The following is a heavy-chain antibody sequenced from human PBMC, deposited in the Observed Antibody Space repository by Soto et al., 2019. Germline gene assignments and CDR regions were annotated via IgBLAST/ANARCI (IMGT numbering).Heavy chain of an antibody. J-gene: IGHJ4*02. Sequence: SETLSLTCTVSGGSISSSSYYWGWIRQPPGKGLEWIGSIYYSGSTYYNPSLKSRVTISVDTSKNQFSLKLSSVTAADTAVYYCARHRAYYYDSSGFGWGQGTQVTVSS. CDR3: ARHRAYYYDSSGFG. V-gene: IGHV4-39*01. D-gene: IGHD3-22*01. CDR2: IYYSGST. CDR1: GGSISSSSYY.